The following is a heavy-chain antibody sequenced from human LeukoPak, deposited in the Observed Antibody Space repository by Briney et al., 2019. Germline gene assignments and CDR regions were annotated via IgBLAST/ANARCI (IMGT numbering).Heavy chain of an antibody. Sequence: SETLSLTCTVSGYSISSGYYWGWIRQPPGKGLEWIGSIYYSGSTYYNPSLKSRVTISVDTSKNQFSLKLSSVTAADTAVYYCARGGQYYYDSSGYTLFDYWGQGTLVTVSS. D-gene: IGHD3-22*01. CDR3: ARGGQYYYDSSGYTLFDY. CDR2: IYYSGST. V-gene: IGHV4-38-2*02. J-gene: IGHJ4*02. CDR1: GYSISSGYY.